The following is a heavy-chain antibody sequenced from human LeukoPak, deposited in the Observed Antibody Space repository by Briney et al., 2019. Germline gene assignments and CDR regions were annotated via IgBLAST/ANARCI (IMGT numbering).Heavy chain of an antibody. V-gene: IGHV3-74*01. CDR1: GFTFSNAW. J-gene: IGHJ4*02. CDR3: ARVATYYYDSSGYPFDY. CDR2: INSDGSST. Sequence: TGGSLRLSCAASGFTFSNAWVSWVRQAPGKGLVWVSRINSDGSSTSYADSVKGRFTISRDNAKDTLYLQMNSLRAEDTAVYYCARVATYYYDSSGYPFDYWGQGTLVTVSS. D-gene: IGHD3-22*01.